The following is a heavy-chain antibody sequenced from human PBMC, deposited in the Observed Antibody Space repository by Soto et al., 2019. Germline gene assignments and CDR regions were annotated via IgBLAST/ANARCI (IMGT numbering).Heavy chain of an antibody. CDR3: ARLYMVLGVMDWCDP. D-gene: IGHD3-10*01. CDR2: IYHSGST. Sequence: QVQLQESGPGLVKPSGTLSLTCAVSGGSISSSNWWSWVLQPPGKGLEWIGEIYHSGSTNYNPSLKSRVTSSVDKSKHQFSLKLSSVTAADTAVYDCARLYMVLGVMDWCDPWGQGTLVTVSS. V-gene: IGHV4-4*02. J-gene: IGHJ5*02. CDR1: GGSISSSNW.